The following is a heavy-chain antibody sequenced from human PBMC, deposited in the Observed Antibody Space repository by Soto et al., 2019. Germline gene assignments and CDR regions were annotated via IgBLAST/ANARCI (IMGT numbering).Heavy chain of an antibody. D-gene: IGHD3-3*01. CDR2: IYHRGTT. CDR3: ARGPWSGYRAYQFQYYMDV. CDR1: GGSISSNSHY. V-gene: IGHV4-39*01. J-gene: IGHJ6*03. Sequence: QVQLQESGPGLVKPSETLSLTCSVSGGSISSNSHYWGWLRQSPGKGLEWIGTIYHRGTTNYNPSLESRVTMSVDTSKNQFSVSLISVTAADTAVYFCARGPWSGYRAYQFQYYMDVCGKGITVTVSS.